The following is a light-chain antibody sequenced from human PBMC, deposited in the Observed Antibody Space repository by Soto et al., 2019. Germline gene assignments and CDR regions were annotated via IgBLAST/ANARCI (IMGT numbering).Light chain of an antibody. CDR3: QQTYSTPRLT. CDR1: QSISNF. J-gene: IGKJ4*01. V-gene: IGKV1-39*01. Sequence: DVQLTQSPSSLSASVGDRVTITCRANQSISNFLNWYQRKHGEAPKLLIYAASNLQSGVPSRFSGSGSATDVALTISGLQPDDFATYYCQQTYSTPRLTFGGGTKV. CDR2: AAS.